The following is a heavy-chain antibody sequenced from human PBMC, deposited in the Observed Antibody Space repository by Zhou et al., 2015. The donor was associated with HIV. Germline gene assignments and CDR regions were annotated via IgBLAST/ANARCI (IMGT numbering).Heavy chain of an antibody. CDR3: AISRSIAARVLAHFYYYYYYMDV. CDR1: GGTFSSYA. CDR2: IIPIFGTA. J-gene: IGHJ6*03. V-gene: IGHV1-69*01. Sequence: QVQLVQSGAEVKKPGSSVKVSCKASGGTFSSYAISWVRQAPGQGLEWMGGIIPIFGTANYAQKFQGRVTITADESTSTAYMELSSLRSEDTAVYYCAISRSIAARVLAHFYYYYYYMDVWGKGTTVTVSS. D-gene: IGHD6-6*01.